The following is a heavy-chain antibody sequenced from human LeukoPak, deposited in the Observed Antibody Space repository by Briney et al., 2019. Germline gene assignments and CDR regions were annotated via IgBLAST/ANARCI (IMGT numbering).Heavy chain of an antibody. V-gene: IGHV3-30*18. J-gene: IGHJ4*02. D-gene: IGHD1-26*01. CDR1: EFTFSSYG. CDR2: ISYDGSNK. CDR3: AKEGSNGDFDY. Sequence: GGSLRLSCAASEFTFSSYGMHWVRQAPGKGLEWVTVISYDGSNKYYGDSVKGRFTISRDNSKNTLYLKMNSLRAEDTAVYYCAKEGSNGDFDYWGQGTLVTVSS.